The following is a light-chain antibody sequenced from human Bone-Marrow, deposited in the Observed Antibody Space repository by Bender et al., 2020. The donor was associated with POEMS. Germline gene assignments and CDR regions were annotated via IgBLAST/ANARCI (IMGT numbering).Light chain of an antibody. CDR2: DVS. CDR1: GSDVESYNL. J-gene: IGLJ3*02. CDR3: SSYSSSSTMWL. Sequence: QSALTQPASVSGSPGQSITISCTGTGSDVESYNLVSWYQHPPGKAPKLMIYDVSNRPSGVSDRFSGSKSGNTASLTIFGLQAEDEADYYCSSYSSSSTMWLFGGGTKLTVL. V-gene: IGLV2-14*02.